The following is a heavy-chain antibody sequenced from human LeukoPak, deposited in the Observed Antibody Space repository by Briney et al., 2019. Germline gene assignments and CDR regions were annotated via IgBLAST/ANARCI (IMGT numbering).Heavy chain of an antibody. CDR3: ARIDTYYYDSNGYYSAFDI. CDR2: INWNGGST. CDR1: GFTFGNYG. J-gene: IGHJ3*02. V-gene: IGHV3-20*04. Sequence: PGGSLRLSCAASGFTFGNYGMNWVRQAPGKGLEWVSGINWNGGSTGYADSVKGRFTISRDNAKNSLYLQMNSLRAEDTALYYCARIDTYYYDSNGYYSAFDIWGQGTIVTVSS. D-gene: IGHD3-22*01.